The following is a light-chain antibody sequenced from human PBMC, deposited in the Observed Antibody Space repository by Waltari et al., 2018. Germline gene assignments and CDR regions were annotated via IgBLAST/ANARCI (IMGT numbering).Light chain of an antibody. CDR3: QKYESLPAT. Sequence: SCRASQSVGKYLAWYQQMPGQAPRLLLYHASIRATGIPDRFSGSGSGTDFSLTISRLEPEDFAVYYCQKYESLPATFGQGTTVEIK. CDR2: HAS. J-gene: IGKJ1*01. CDR1: QSVGKY. V-gene: IGKV3-20*01.